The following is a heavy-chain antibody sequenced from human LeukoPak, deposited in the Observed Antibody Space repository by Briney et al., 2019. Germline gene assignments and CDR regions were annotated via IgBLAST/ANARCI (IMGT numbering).Heavy chain of an antibody. V-gene: IGHV3-21*01. CDR3: AKEVENSSGWYSHFDY. D-gene: IGHD6-19*01. Sequence: PGGSLRLSCAASGFTFSSYSMNWVRQAPGKGLEWVSSIRTSSIYIYYADSLKGRFTISRDNAKNSLYLQMNSLRAEDTAVYYCAKEVENSSGWYSHFDYWGQGTLVTVSS. J-gene: IGHJ4*02. CDR2: IRTSSIYI. CDR1: GFTFSSYS.